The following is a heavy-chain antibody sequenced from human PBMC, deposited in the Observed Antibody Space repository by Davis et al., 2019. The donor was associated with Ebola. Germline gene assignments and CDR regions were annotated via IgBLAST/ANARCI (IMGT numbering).Heavy chain of an antibody. CDR1: GFTFDDYG. CDR2: INWNGGST. CDR3: ARDPGWDCSGGSCYYYGMDV. D-gene: IGHD2-15*01. J-gene: IGHJ6*02. Sequence: GESLKISCAASGFTFDDYGMSWVRQAPGKGLEWVSGINWNGGSTGYADSVKGRFTISRDNAKNSLYLQMNSLRAEDTAVYYCARDPGWDCSGGSCYYYGMDVWGQGTTVTVSS. V-gene: IGHV3-20*04.